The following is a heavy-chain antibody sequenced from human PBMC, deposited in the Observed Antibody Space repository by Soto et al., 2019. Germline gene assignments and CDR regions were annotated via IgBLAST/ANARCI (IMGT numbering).Heavy chain of an antibody. CDR3: ARPVGVWFGELSSWFDP. J-gene: IGHJ5*02. CDR2: IDPTDSYT. V-gene: IGHV5-10-1*01. D-gene: IGHD3-10*01. CDR1: GYSFTTYW. Sequence: PGESLKISCQASGYSFTTYWISWVRQMPGKGLECMGRIDPTDSYTDYGPSFEGHVTMSVDRSINTAYLEWSSLKASDSAMYYWARPVGVWFGELSSWFDPWGQGTLVTV.